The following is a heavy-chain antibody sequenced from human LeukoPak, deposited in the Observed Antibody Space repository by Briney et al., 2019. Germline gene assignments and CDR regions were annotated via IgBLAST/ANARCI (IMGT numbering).Heavy chain of an antibody. CDR2: INTNSGGR. V-gene: IGHV1-2*02. Sequence: AAVTVSFKGSGYTFTGYYMHWLRQAHAQGIEWMGWINTNSGGRNYAQKFQGRVTMTRDRAISTAYMELSSLRSDDTAMYYCARILTTVTTMDYWGQGTLVTVSS. CDR1: GYTFTGYY. J-gene: IGHJ4*02. D-gene: IGHD4-17*01. CDR3: ARILTTVTTMDY.